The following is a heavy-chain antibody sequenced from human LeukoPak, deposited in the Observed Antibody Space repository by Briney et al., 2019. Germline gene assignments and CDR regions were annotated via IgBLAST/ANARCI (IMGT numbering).Heavy chain of an antibody. D-gene: IGHD5-18*01. J-gene: IGHJ4*02. V-gene: IGHV3-23*01. CDR1: GFTFSSSA. Sequence: GGSLRLSCGASGFTFSSSAMSWVRQAPGKGVEWVSSISGSGSGGSTYYEDSVKGRFTISRDNSKNTLYLQMNSLIAEDTAVYYCARASLGYSYGLAYWGQGKLVTVSS. CDR2: ISGSGSGGST. CDR3: ARASLGYSYGLAY.